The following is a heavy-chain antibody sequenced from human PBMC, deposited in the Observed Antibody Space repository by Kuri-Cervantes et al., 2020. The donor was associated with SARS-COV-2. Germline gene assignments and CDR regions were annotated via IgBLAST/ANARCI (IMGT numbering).Heavy chain of an antibody. CDR2: ISSSSSYI. D-gene: IGHD6-6*01. V-gene: IGHV3-21*01. J-gene: IGHJ6*02. CDR3: ARGGLGGQLVDGMDV. Sequence: GESLKISCAASGFTFSSYGMNWVRQAPGKGLEWVSSISSSSSYIYYADSVKGRFTISRDNAKNSLYLQMNSLRAEDTAVYYCARGGLGGQLVDGMDVWGQGTTVTVSS. CDR1: GFTFSSYG.